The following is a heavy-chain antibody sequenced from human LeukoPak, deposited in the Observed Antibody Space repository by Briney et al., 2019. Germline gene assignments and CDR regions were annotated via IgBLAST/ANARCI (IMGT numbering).Heavy chain of an antibody. Sequence: SETLSLTCTVSGGSISGYYWSWIRQPPGQGLEWIAYIHSNGYANYNPSLKSRVTISVDTSKNQFSLKVTSVTAADTAMYYCTKREGPMSGSYDYFDPWGQGTLVTVS. CDR1: GGSISGYY. J-gene: IGHJ5*02. CDR3: TKREGPMSGSYDYFDP. V-gene: IGHV4-4*09. D-gene: IGHD1-26*01. CDR2: IHSNGYA.